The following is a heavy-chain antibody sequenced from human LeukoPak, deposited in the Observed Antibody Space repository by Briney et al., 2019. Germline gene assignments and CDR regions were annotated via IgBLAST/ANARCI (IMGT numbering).Heavy chain of an antibody. Sequence: TSVKVSCEASGFTFTSSAVQWVRQARGQRLEWIGWIVVGSGNTNYAQKFQERVTITRDMSTSTAYMELSSLRSEDTAVYYSAADGLSGLGYYYHYMDVWGKGTTVTVSS. V-gene: IGHV1-58*01. D-gene: IGHD3-10*01. CDR2: IVVGSGNT. J-gene: IGHJ6*03. CDR1: GFTFTSSA. CDR3: AADGLSGLGYYYHYMDV.